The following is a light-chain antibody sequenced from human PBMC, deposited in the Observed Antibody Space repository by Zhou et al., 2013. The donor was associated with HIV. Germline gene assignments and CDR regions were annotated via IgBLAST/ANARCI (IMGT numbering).Light chain of an antibody. V-gene: IGKV1-39*01. Sequence: DIQMTQSPSTLSASVGDRVTITCRASQSISSWLAWYQQKPGKAPSLLIYGVSNLQSGVPPRFSGSGSGTHFTLTINSLQPEDFATYYCQQSHSTPRTFGQGTKLEIK. CDR3: QQSHSTPRT. CDR1: QSISSW. J-gene: IGKJ2*01. CDR2: GVS.